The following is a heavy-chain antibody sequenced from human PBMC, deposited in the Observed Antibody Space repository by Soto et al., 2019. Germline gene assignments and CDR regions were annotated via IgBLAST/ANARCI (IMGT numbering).Heavy chain of an antibody. CDR1: GYTFSGYA. J-gene: IGHJ5*02. CDR3: ACGGRPPSAAVNWFDP. D-gene: IGHD2-2*01. Sequence: ASVKVSCKASGYTFSGYAVHWVRQAPGQRPEWMGWINAGNGKTKYSEKFQGRVTITRDTSATTAYMELSSLRSEDTAVYYCACGGRPPSAAVNWFDPWGQGTLVTVS. CDR2: INAGNGKT. V-gene: IGHV1-3*01.